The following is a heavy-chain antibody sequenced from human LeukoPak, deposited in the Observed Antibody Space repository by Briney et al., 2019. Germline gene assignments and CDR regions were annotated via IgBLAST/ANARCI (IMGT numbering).Heavy chain of an antibody. J-gene: IGHJ4*02. D-gene: IGHD3-3*01. Sequence: ASVKVSCKASGYTFTSYYMHWVRQAPGQGLEWMGIINPSGGSTSYAQKFQGRVTMTRDTSTSTVYMELSSLRSEDTAVYYCARHVRIFGMVSYFDYWGQGTLVTVSP. CDR2: INPSGGST. V-gene: IGHV1-46*01. CDR3: ARHVRIFGMVSYFDY. CDR1: GYTFTSYY.